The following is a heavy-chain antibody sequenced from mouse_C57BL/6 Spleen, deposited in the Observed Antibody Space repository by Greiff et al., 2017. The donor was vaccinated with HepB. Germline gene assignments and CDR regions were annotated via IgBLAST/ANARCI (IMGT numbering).Heavy chain of an antibody. D-gene: IGHD2-4*01. Sequence: EVKLQQSGAELVKPGASVKLSCTASGFNIKDYYMHWVKQRTEQGLEWIGRIDPEDGETKYAPKFQGKATITADTSSNTAYLQLSSLTSEDTAVYYCARRAIYYDYDGIFAYWGQGTLVTVSA. CDR3: ARRAIYYDYDGIFAY. CDR2: IDPEDGET. J-gene: IGHJ3*01. CDR1: GFNIKDYY. V-gene: IGHV14-2*01.